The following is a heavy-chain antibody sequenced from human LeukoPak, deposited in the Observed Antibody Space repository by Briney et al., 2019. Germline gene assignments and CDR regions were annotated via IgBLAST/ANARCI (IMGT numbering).Heavy chain of an antibody. CDR2: ISGSGGST. V-gene: IGHV3-23*01. CDR3: ARVYWYGTYFDY. J-gene: IGHJ4*02. Sequence: GGSLRLSCAASGFTFSSYAMSWVRQAPGKGLEWVSAISGSGGSTYYADSVKGRFTISRDNAKNTLYLQMNSLRAEDTAVYYCARVYWYGTYFDYWGQGILVTVSS. D-gene: IGHD3-10*01. CDR1: GFTFSSYA.